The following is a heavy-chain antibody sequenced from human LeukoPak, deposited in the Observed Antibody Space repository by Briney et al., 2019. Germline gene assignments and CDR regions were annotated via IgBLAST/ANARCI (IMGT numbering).Heavy chain of an antibody. J-gene: IGHJ4*02. CDR3: ARSHYTSSNLYYFDY. CDR2: IYAGGTT. V-gene: IGHV3-53*04. Sequence: GGSLRLSCAASGFTVSTNYVSWVRQAPGKGLEWVSVIYAGGTTYYADSVKGRFTISRHSSNDTVFLQMNSLRAEDTAFCYCARSHYTSSNLYYFDYWGQGTLVTVSS. D-gene: IGHD3-3*01. CDR1: GFTVSTNY.